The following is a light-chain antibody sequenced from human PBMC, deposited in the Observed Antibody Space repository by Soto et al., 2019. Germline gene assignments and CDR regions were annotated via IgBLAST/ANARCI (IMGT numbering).Light chain of an antibody. CDR3: TSYTSSSTLYV. CDR2: DVR. J-gene: IGLJ1*01. Sequence: QSALTQPASVSGSPGQSITISCTGTSSDVGGYNYVSWYQQHPGKAPKLMIYDVRNRASGASNRFSGSKSGNTASLTISGLQAEDEADYYCTSYTSSSTLYVFGTGTKLPVL. CDR1: SSDVGGYNY. V-gene: IGLV2-14*01.